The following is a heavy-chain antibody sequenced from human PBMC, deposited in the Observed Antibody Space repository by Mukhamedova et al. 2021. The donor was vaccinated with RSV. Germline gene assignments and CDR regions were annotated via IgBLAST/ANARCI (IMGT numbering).Heavy chain of an antibody. V-gene: IGHV4-38-2*02. CDR3: ARAFRVVVVAATPSNDAFAI. Sequence: GSIYHSGSTYYNPSLKSRVTISVDTSKNQFSLKLSSVIAADTAVYYCARAFRVVVVAATPSNDAFAIWGQGTMVTVSS. D-gene: IGHD2-15*01. CDR2: IYHSGST. J-gene: IGHJ3*02.